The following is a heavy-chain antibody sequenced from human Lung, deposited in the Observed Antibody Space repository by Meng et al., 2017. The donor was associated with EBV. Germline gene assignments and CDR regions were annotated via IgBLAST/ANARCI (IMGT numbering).Heavy chain of an antibody. CDR1: GSKVSSSSAA. CDR3: ARGATSVFDL. CDR2: TYYRSKWYN. V-gene: IGHV6-1*01. Sequence: LEQARPGLEKPSPTLSLSRVLSGSKVSSSSAACTWIMQSPSRGLEWLGRTYYRSKWYNDYAVFVKTRISSNPDTSKNQFSLQLNSVTPEDTAVYYCARGATSVFDLWGRGTLVTVSS. J-gene: IGHJ2*01.